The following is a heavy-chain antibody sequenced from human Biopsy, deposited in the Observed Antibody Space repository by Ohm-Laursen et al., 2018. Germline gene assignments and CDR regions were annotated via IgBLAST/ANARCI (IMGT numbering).Heavy chain of an antibody. Sequence: SETLSLTCTLSGGSISSRTHYWGWIRQTPGQGLEWIGTVYYSGTTYDNPSLKNRVIISVDTSKNQFSLSLKTVTAADTAVYYCARHDLSDFWSGYANFFDRWGQGTLVTVSS. D-gene: IGHD3-3*01. J-gene: IGHJ5*02. CDR1: GGSISSRTHY. CDR2: VYYSGTT. CDR3: ARHDLSDFWSGYANFFDR. V-gene: IGHV4-39*01.